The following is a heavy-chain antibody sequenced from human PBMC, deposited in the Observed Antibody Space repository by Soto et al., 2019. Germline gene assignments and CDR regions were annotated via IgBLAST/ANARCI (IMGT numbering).Heavy chain of an antibody. Sequence: GASVKVSCKPPAGTFSNFAINWVRQAPGQGLEWMGEIIPFFNKANYARNFQGRVTITAEKSSGTAYMELRSLRSDETAMFYCARGGAGVAFDSWGQGTLVTVSS. J-gene: IGHJ4*02. V-gene: IGHV1-69*06. CDR1: AGTFSNFA. D-gene: IGHD3-16*01. CDR3: ARGGAGVAFDS. CDR2: IIPFFNKA.